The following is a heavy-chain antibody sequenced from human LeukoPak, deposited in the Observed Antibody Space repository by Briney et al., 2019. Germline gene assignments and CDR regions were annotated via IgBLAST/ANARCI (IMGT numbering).Heavy chain of an antibody. CDR1: GFTFSSYA. D-gene: IGHD5-24*01. J-gene: IGHJ4*02. CDR3: AKLSGDGYNFAGY. Sequence: GGSLRLSCAASGFTFSSYAMSWVRQAPGKGLEWVSAISGSGGSTYYADSVKGRLTISRDNSKNTLYLQMNSLRAEDTAVYYCAKLSGDGYNFAGYWGQGTLVTVSS. CDR2: ISGSGGST. V-gene: IGHV3-23*01.